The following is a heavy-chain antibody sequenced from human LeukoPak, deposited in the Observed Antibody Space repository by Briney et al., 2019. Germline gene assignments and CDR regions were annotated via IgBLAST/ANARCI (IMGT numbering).Heavy chain of an antibody. Sequence: GGSLRLSCAASGFTFSSYAMSRIRQAPGKGLEWVSYISSSSSYTNYADSVKGRFTISRDNAKNSLYLQMNSLRAEDTAVYYCARGIVATNYYFDYWGQGTLVTVSS. CDR1: GFTFSSYA. D-gene: IGHD4/OR15-4a*01. J-gene: IGHJ4*02. V-gene: IGHV3-11*03. CDR2: ISSSSSYT. CDR3: ARGIVATNYYFDY.